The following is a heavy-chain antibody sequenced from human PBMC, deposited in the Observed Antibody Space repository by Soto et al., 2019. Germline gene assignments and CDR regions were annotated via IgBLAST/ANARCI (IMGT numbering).Heavy chain of an antibody. Sequence: QVQLEQSGAEVKKPGSSVKVSCKASGGTLSDHGVAWLRQAPGQGLEWMGGTIPVFDAPKYAPKFQGRVTSGTNKATNLAYMEACRLRSEGTDLTDRAYGVLGSGNNFTGPSAVNVWSSAKMVLVSS. CDR3: AYGVLGSGNNFTGPSAVNV. D-gene: IGHD1-20*01. V-gene: IGHV1-69*06. J-gene: IGHJ3*01. CDR2: TIPVFDAP. CDR1: GGTLSDHG.